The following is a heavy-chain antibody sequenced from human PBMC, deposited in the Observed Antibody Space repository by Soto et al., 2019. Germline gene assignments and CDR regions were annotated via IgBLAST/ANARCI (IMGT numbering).Heavy chain of an antibody. CDR2: ISSGSSTI. J-gene: IGHJ6*02. V-gene: IGHV3-48*01. CDR3: AKDSRRYNYGADGYYYAMDV. D-gene: IGHD5-18*01. Sequence: HPGGSLRLSCAASGFTFSIYSMNWVRQAPGKGLEWVSYISSGSSTIYYADSVKGRFTVSRDNAKNSLYLQMNSLRAEDSAMYYCAKDSRRYNYGADGYYYAMDVWGQGTMVTVSS. CDR1: GFTFSIYS.